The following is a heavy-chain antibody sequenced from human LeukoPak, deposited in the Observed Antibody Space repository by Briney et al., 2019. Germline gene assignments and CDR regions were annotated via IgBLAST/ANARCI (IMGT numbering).Heavy chain of an antibody. Sequence: SQTLSLTCTVSGGSFSSGGYYWSWIRQHPGKGLEWIGYIYYSGSTYYNPSLKSRVTISVDTSKNQFSLKLSSVTAADTAVYYCAREGLYFDWNWFDPWGQGTLVTVSS. CDR1: GGSFSSGGYY. CDR2: IYYSGST. V-gene: IGHV4-31*03. J-gene: IGHJ5*02. CDR3: AREGLYFDWNWFDP. D-gene: IGHD3-9*01.